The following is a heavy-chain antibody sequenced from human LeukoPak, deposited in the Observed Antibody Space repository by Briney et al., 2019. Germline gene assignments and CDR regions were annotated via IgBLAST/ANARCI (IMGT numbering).Heavy chain of an antibody. V-gene: IGHV4-4*07. D-gene: IGHD2-21*02. CDR2: VYTRGST. CDR3: ARAKGRDVVATRERYFDL. CDR1: GASISSRY. Sequence: KPSKTLSLTCSVSGASISSRYWSWIRQPARKGLEWIGRVYTRGSTQYNPSLKSRVIMSIDASRNQFSLRLNSVTAADTAVYYCARAKGRDVVATRERYFDLWGRGILVTVS. J-gene: IGHJ2*01.